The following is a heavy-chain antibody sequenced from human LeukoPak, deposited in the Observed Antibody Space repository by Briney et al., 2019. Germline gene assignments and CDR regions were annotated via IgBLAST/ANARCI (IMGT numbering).Heavy chain of an antibody. CDR1: GGSISSNSYF. D-gene: IGHD3-10*01. Sequence: SETPSLTCTVSGGSISSNSYFWGWIRQPPGKGLEWIGIIHYSGSIYYSPSLKSRLSISIDTSKNQFSLKLSSVTAADTAVYYCASQKTLVRGAIRLFDASDIWGQGTVVTVSS. V-gene: IGHV4-39*01. CDR3: ASQKTLVRGAIRLFDASDI. J-gene: IGHJ3*02. CDR2: IHYSGSI.